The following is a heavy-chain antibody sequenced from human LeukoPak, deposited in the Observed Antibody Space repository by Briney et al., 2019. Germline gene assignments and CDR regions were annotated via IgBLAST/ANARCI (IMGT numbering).Heavy chain of an antibody. CDR2: ISGSGGST. CDR1: GFTFSSYA. Sequence: GGSLRLSCAASGFTFSSYAMSWVRQAPGKRLEWVSAISGSGGSTYYADSVKGRFTISRDNSKNTLYLQMNSLRAEDTAVYYCAKSLPRYYYYGMDVWGQGTTVTVSS. V-gene: IGHV3-23*01. J-gene: IGHJ6*02. CDR3: AKSLPRYYYYGMDV.